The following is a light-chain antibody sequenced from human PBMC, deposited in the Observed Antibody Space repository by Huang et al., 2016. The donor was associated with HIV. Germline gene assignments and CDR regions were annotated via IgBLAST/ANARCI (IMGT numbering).Light chain of an antibody. CDR3: QQYNNWPPYT. CDR2: GTS. CDR1: QSVSSN. Sequence: EIVMTQSPATLSVSPGERATRSCRASQSVSSNLAWYQQKPGQAPRLLLYGTSTRDTGIPARVRGSGSGTEFTLTISSLQSEDFAVYYCQQYNNWPPYTFGQGTKLEIK. J-gene: IGKJ2*01. V-gene: IGKV3-15*01.